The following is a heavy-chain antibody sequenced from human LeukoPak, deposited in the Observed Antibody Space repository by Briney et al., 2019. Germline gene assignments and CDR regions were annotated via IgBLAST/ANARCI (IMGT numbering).Heavy chain of an antibody. D-gene: IGHD6-19*01. CDR1: GESFSGYY. J-gene: IGHJ4*02. Sequence: SETLSLTCAVYGESFSGYYWSWIRQPPGKGLEWIGEINHSGGSNYNPSLKSRVTISVDTSKNQFSLKLRSVTAADTAVYYCARDSGGWSLDYWGQGTLATDSS. CDR2: INHSGGS. CDR3: ARDSGGWSLDY. V-gene: IGHV4-34*01.